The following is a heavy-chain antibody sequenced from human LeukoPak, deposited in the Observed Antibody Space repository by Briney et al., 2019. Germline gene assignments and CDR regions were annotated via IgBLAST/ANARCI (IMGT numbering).Heavy chain of an antibody. CDR1: GFTFSSYG. J-gene: IGHJ6*04. V-gene: IGHV3-48*04. CDR3: AELGITMIGGV. D-gene: IGHD3-10*02. CDR2: ISGSGSTI. Sequence: PGGSLRLSCAASGFTFSSYGMHWVRQAPGKGLEWVSYISGSGSTIYYADSVKGRFTISRDNAKNSLYLQMNSLRAEDTAVYYCAELGITMIGGVWGKGTTVTISS.